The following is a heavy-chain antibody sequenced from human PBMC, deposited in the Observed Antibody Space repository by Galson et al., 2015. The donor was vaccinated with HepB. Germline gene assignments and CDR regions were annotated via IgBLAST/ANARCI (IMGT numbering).Heavy chain of an antibody. CDR2: INPSGGST. V-gene: IGHV1-46*01. D-gene: IGHD4-17*01. CDR1: GYTFTSYS. CDR3: ARADYGDYHPNFDY. J-gene: IGHJ4*02. Sequence: SCKASGYTFTSYSMHWVRQAPGQGLEWMGIINPSGGSTSYAQKFQGRVTMARNTSTSTVYMELSSLRSEDTAVYYCARADYGDYHPNFDYWGQGTLVTVSS.